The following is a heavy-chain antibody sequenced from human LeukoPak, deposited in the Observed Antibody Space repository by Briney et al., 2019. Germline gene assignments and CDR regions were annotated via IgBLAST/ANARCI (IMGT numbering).Heavy chain of an antibody. Sequence: ASVTVSCKASGYTFTGYYMHWVRQAPGQGLEWMGWINPNSGGTNYAQKFQGRGTMTRDTSISTAYMELSRLRSDDTAVYYCARDPGRGILEWFPNDAFDIWGQGTMVTVSS. D-gene: IGHD3-3*01. CDR3: ARDPGRGILEWFPNDAFDI. CDR2: INPNSGGT. CDR1: GYTFTGYY. J-gene: IGHJ3*02. V-gene: IGHV1-2*02.